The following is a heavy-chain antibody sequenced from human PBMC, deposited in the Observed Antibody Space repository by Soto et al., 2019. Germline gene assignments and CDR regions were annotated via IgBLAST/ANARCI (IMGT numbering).Heavy chain of an antibody. CDR3: ARLGITRRFDP. CDR1: GGSISSSSYY. Sequence: KPSETLSLTCTVSGGSISSSSYYWGWIRQPPGKGLEWIGSIYYSGSTYSNPSLKSRVTISVDTSKNQFSLKLSSVTAADTAVYYCARLGITRRFDPWGQGTLVTVSS. D-gene: IGHD3-10*01. V-gene: IGHV4-39*01. J-gene: IGHJ5*02. CDR2: IYYSGST.